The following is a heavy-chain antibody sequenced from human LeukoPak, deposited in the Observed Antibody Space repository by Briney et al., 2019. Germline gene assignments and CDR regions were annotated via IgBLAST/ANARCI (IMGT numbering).Heavy chain of an antibody. J-gene: IGHJ4*02. Sequence: SETLSLTCAVYGGSFSGYYWSWIRQPPGKGLEWIGEINHSGSTNYNPSLKSRVTISVDTSKNQFSLRLTSVTAADTAVYFCARYYCSATNCPGIDYWGRGTLVTVSS. CDR3: ARYYCSATNCPGIDY. V-gene: IGHV4-34*01. CDR2: INHSGST. D-gene: IGHD2-2*01. CDR1: GGSFSGYY.